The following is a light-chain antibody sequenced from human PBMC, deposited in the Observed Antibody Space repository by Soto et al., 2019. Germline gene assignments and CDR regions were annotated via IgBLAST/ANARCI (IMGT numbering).Light chain of an antibody. J-gene: IGLJ1*01. Sequence: QSVLTQPRSVSGSPGQSVTISCTGTSSDVGGYNLVSWYQQYPGKAPKLMIYEVSKRPSGVSNRLSGSKSGNTASLTISGLQAEDEADYYCCSYAGSSTYVFGTGTKVTVL. CDR3: CSYAGSSTYV. V-gene: IGLV2-23*02. CDR2: EVS. CDR1: SSDVGGYNL.